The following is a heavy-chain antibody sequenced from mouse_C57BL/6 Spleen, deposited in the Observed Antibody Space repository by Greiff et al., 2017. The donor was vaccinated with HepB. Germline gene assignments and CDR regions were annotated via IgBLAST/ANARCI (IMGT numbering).Heavy chain of an antibody. CDR1: GYTFTDYY. CDR3: ARRAAQATFAMDY. V-gene: IGHV1-19*01. CDR2: INPYNGGT. J-gene: IGHJ4*01. D-gene: IGHD3-2*02. Sequence: VHVKQSGPVLVKPGASVKMSCKASGYTFTDYYMNWVKQSHGKSLEWIGVINPYNGGTSYNQKFKGKATLTVDKSSSTAYMELNSLTSEDSAVYYCARRAAQATFAMDYWGQGTSVTVSS.